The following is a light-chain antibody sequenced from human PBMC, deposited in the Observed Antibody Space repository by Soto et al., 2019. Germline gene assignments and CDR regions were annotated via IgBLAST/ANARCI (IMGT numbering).Light chain of an antibody. J-gene: IGLJ1*01. CDR1: SSNIGAGRD. CDR3: LSSDSDMSSPLYV. Sequence: QSVLTQPPSVSGAPGQRVTISCTGSSSNIGAGRDVHWYQQLPGTAPKLLIYGDSNRPSGVPDLFSGSKSVASTSLAITGLQAEDEDAYHCLSSDSDMSSPLYVFGTGTKPTVL. V-gene: IGLV1-40*01. CDR2: GDS.